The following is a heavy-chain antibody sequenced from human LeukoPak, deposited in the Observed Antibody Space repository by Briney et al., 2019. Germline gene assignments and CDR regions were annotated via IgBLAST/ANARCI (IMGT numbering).Heavy chain of an antibody. D-gene: IGHD5-12*01. V-gene: IGHV1-24*01. Sequence: GASVKVSCKVSGYTLTELSMHWVRQAPGKGLEWMGGFDPEDGETIYAQKFQGRVTMTEDTSTDTAYVELSSLRSEDTAVYYCATGLVDIVATIFDYWGQGTLVTVSS. CDR3: ATGLVDIVATIFDY. CDR1: GYTLTELS. CDR2: FDPEDGET. J-gene: IGHJ4*02.